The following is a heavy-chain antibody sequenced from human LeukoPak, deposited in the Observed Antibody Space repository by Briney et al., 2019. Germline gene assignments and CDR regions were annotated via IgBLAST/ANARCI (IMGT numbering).Heavy chain of an antibody. CDR2: INTNTGNP. D-gene: IGHD2-2*02. CDR1: GYTFTSYA. J-gene: IGHJ4*02. V-gene: IGHV7-4-1*02. Sequence: ASVKVSCKASGYTFTSYAMNWVRQAPGQGLEWMGWINTNTGNPTYAQGFTGRFVFSLDTSVSTAYLQISSLKAEDTAVYYCARDPGYCSSTSCYRTDPYFDYWGQGTLVTVSS. CDR3: ARDPGYCSSTSCYRTDPYFDY.